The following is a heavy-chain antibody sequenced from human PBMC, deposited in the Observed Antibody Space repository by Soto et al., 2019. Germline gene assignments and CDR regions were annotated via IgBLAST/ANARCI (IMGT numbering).Heavy chain of an antibody. CDR3: AKGFGKLPLDH. V-gene: IGHV3-30*18. CDR1: GFTFSSYG. D-gene: IGHD3-10*01. CDR2: ISYDGSNK. J-gene: IGHJ4*02. Sequence: QVQLVESGGGVVQPGRSLRLSCAATGFTFSSYGMNWVRQAPGKGLEWVAVISYDGSNKYYADSVKGRFTISRDNSKNTLYLQMNSLRVEDTAVYYCAKGFGKLPLDHWGQGTLVTVSS.